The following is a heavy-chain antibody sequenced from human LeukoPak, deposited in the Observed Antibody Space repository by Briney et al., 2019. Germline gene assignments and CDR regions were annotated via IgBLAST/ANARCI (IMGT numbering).Heavy chain of an antibody. J-gene: IGHJ6*03. CDR1: GGSFSGYY. D-gene: IGHD3-10*01. CDR3: ARVSGSYYNSYYYYMDV. CDR2: IYYSGST. Sequence: SETLSLTCAVYGGSFSGYYWSWIRQPPGKGLEWIGYIYYSGSTNYNPSLKSRVTISVDTSKNQFSLKLSSVTAADTAVYYCARVSGSYYNSYYYYMDVWGKGTTVTISS. V-gene: IGHV4-59*01.